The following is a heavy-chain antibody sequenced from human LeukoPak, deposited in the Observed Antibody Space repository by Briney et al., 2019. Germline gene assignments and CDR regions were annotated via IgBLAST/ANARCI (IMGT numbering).Heavy chain of an antibody. V-gene: IGHV1-2*02. Sequence: ASVKVSCKASGYTFTGYYMHWVRQAPGQGLEWMGWINPNSGGTNYAQKFQGRVTMTRDTSISTAYMGLSRLRSDDTAVYYCAREAADSSGEYNWFDPWGQGTLVTVSS. D-gene: IGHD3-22*01. J-gene: IGHJ5*02. CDR3: AREAADSSGEYNWFDP. CDR2: INPNSGGT. CDR1: GYTFTGYY.